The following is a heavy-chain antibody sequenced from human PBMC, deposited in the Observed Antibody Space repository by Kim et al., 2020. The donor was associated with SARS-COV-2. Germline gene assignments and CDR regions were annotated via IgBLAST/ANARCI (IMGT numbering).Heavy chain of an antibody. CDR2: IYYSGST. V-gene: IGHV4-39*01. CDR3: ARQKYYDFWSGCLTPFDI. Sequence: SETLSLTCTVSGGSISSSSYYWGWIRQPPGKGLEWIGSIYYSGSTYYNPSLKSRFTISVDTSKNQFSLKLSSVTAADTAVYYCARQKYYDFWSGCLTPFDIWGQGTMVTVSS. CDR1: GGSISSSSYY. D-gene: IGHD3-3*01. J-gene: IGHJ3*02.